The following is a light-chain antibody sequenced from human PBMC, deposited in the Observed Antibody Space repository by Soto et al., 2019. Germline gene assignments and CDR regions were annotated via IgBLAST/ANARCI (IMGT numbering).Light chain of an antibody. Sequence: EIVMTQSPATLSVSPGERATLSCRASQSVSSNLAWYQQKPGQAPRLLIYGASSRATGISDRFSGSGSGTDFTLTISRLEPEDFAVYYCQEYSISRTFGQGTKVDI. J-gene: IGKJ1*01. V-gene: IGKV3-20*01. CDR2: GAS. CDR3: QEYSISRT. CDR1: QSVSSN.